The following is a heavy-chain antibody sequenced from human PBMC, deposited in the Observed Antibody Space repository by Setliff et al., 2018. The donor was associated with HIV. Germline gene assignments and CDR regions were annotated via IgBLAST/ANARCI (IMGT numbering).Heavy chain of an antibody. CDR1: GFTFDDYS. D-gene: IGHD3-3*01. CDR2: ISSSSRSK. Sequence: NPGGSLRLSCAASGFTFDDYSMNWVRQAPGKGLEWVSSISSSSRSKYYADSVKGRFTISRDNAKNSLYLQMNSLTAEDTAVYYCARDVSWRVRTYIDYWGQGALVTVSS. V-gene: IGHV3-21*01. J-gene: IGHJ4*02. CDR3: ARDVSWRVRTYIDY.